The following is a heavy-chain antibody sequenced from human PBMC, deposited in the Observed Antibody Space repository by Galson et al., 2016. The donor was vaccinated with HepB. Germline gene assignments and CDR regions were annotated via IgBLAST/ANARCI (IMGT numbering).Heavy chain of an antibody. D-gene: IGHD3-10*01. J-gene: IGHJ6*02. CDR1: GFTVSSNY. CDR3: ARDVYYYGSGPDFSYGMDV. CDR2: IYSGGST. Sequence: SLRLSCAASGFTVSSNYMSWVRRAPGKGLEWVSVIYSGGSTYYANSVRGRFTISRDNSKNTLDLQMNSLRAEDTAVYYCARDVYYYGSGPDFSYGMDVWGQGTTVTVSS. V-gene: IGHV3-66*01.